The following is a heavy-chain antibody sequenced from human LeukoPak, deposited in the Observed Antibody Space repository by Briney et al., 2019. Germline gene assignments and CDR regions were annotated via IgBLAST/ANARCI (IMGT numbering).Heavy chain of an antibody. D-gene: IGHD3-10*01. Sequence: SETLSLTCTVSGGSISSSNYYWGWIRQPPGKGLEWIGSIYYTGSTYYNPSLKSRVTISEDTSKNQFSLKLSSVTAADTAVYYCARQGKNGLLWFGELFYNRHQPFDYWGQGTLVTVSS. CDR3: ARQGKNGLLWFGELFYNRHQPFDY. V-gene: IGHV4-39*01. CDR2: IYYTGST. CDR1: GGSISSSNYY. J-gene: IGHJ4*02.